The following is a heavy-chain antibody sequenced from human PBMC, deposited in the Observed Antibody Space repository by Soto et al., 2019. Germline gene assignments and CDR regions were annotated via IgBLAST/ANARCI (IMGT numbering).Heavy chain of an antibody. CDR2: ISGSGGST. Sequence: GSLRLSCAASGFTFSSYAMSWVRQAPGKGLEWVSAISGSGGSTYYADSVKGRFTISRDNSKNTLYLQMNSLRAEDTAVYYCAKDLYGSGLYYYYYYGMDVWGQGTKVTVSS. V-gene: IGHV3-23*01. CDR3: AKDLYGSGLYYYYYYGMDV. J-gene: IGHJ6*02. D-gene: IGHD3-10*01. CDR1: GFTFSSYA.